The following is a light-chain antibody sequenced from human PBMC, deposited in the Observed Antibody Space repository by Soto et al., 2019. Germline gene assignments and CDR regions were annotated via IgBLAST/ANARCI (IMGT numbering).Light chain of an antibody. CDR2: EGT. J-gene: IGLJ2*01. V-gene: IGLV2-23*01. CDR3: CSYAGPSTI. Sequence: QSALTQPASVSGSPGQSITISCTGTSSDVGSYNFVSWFQQHPGKVPKLIIYEGTERPSGVSNRFSASKSGNTASLTISGLQPEDEADYYCCSYAGPSTIFGGGTKLPS. CDR1: SSDVGSYNF.